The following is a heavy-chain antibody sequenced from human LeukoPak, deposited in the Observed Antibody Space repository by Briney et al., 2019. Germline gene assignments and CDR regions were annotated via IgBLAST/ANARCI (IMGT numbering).Heavy chain of an antibody. CDR2: IYYSGST. V-gene: IGHV4-59*01. CDR1: GGSISSYY. D-gene: IGHD3-22*01. J-gene: IGHJ4*02. CDR3: ARGTYYYDSSGYSFDY. Sequence: SENLSLTCTVSGGSISSYYWSWIRQPPGKGLEWIGYIYYSGSTNYNPSLKSRVTISVDTSKNQFSLKLSSVTAADTAVYYCARGTYYYDSSGYSFDYWGQGTLVTVSS.